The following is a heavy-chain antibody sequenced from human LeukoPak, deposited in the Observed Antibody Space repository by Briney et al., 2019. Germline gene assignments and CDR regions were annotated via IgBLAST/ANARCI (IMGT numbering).Heavy chain of an antibody. CDR3: ARAGGYCGRISCPYYFDY. CDR1: GYTFTGSY. Sequence: ASVKVSCKASGYTFTGSYMHWVRQAPGQGLEWMGWINPNSGGTKYAQKFQGRVTMTRNTSISTAYMELSSLRSEDTAVYYCARAGGYCGRISCPYYFDYWGQGSLVAVSS. V-gene: IGHV1-2*02. CDR2: INPNSGGT. D-gene: IGHD2-15*01. J-gene: IGHJ4*02.